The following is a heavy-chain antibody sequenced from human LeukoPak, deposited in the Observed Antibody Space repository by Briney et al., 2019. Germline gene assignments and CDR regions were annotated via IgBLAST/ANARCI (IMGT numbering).Heavy chain of an antibody. Sequence: GGSLRLSCAASGFTFSSYAMHWVRQAPGKGLEWVAVISYDGSNKYCADSVKGRFTISRDNSKNTLYLQMNSLRAEDTAVYYCAKGGLEELAPFDYWGQGTPVTVSS. CDR3: AKGGLEELAPFDY. V-gene: IGHV3-30*04. D-gene: IGHD1/OR15-1a*01. CDR1: GFTFSSYA. CDR2: ISYDGSNK. J-gene: IGHJ4*02.